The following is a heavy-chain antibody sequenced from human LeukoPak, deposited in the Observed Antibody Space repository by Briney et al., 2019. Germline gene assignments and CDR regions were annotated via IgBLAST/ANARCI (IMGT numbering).Heavy chain of an antibody. CDR3: ARDQHLAFWSGYSRHDAFDI. CDR2: INSDGSGT. V-gene: IGHV3-74*01. CDR1: GFTFSSYW. D-gene: IGHD3-3*01. J-gene: IGHJ3*02. Sequence: QSGGSLRLSCAASGFTFSSYWMHWVRQAPGKGLVWVSRINSDGSGTSYADSVKGRFTISRDNAKNTLYLQMNSLRAEDTAVYYCARDQHLAFWSGYSRHDAFDIWGQGTMVTVSS.